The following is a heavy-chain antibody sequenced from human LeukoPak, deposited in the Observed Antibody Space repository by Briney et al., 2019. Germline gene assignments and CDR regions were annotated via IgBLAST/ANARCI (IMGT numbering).Heavy chain of an antibody. Sequence: NPSETLSLTCTLSGGSISSYYWSWIRQPPGKGLEWIGYIYYSGSTNYNPSLKSRVTISVDTSKNQFSLKLSSVTAADTAVYYCARGGRIQLFAMEKYYFDYWGQGTLVTVSS. J-gene: IGHJ4*02. V-gene: IGHV4-59*01. CDR1: GGSISSYY. D-gene: IGHD5-18*01. CDR2: IYYSGST. CDR3: ARGGRIQLFAMEKYYFDY.